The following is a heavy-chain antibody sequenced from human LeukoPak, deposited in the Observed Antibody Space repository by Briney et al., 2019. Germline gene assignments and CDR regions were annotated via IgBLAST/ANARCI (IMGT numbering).Heavy chain of an antibody. CDR1: GYTFTSYG. Sequence: GASVKVSCKASGYTFTSYGISWMRQAPGQGLEWMGWINAFNGNTNYAHKVQGRVTMTTDTSTSTAYMELRSLRSDDTALYYCARVSGITGTQSDYWGQGTLVTVSS. CDR2: INAFNGNT. CDR3: ARVSGITGTQSDY. D-gene: IGHD1-7*01. V-gene: IGHV1-18*01. J-gene: IGHJ4*02.